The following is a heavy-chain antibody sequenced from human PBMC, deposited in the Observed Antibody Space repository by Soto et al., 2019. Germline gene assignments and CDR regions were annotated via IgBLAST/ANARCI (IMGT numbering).Heavy chain of an antibody. V-gene: IGHV4-59*01. Sequence: LSLTCTVSGGSISSYYWSWIRQPPGKGLEWIGYIYYSGSTNYNPSLKSRVTISVDTSKNQFSLKLSSVTAADTAVYYCASSQRRGQKRNDYFDYWGQGTLVTVSS. D-gene: IGHD1-1*01. CDR1: GGSISSYY. CDR3: ASSQRRGQKRNDYFDY. CDR2: IYYSGST. J-gene: IGHJ4*02.